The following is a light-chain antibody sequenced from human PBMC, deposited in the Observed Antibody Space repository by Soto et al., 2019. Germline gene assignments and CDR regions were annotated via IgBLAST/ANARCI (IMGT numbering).Light chain of an antibody. Sequence: QSALAQPRSVSGSPGQSVTLSCTGTSSDVGGYHYVSWYQHHPGKAPKIIIYDVNKRPSGVPDRFSGSKSGNTASLTISGLQTEDEADYYCCSYAGSYTLVFGGGTK. J-gene: IGLJ2*01. CDR1: SSDVGGYHY. CDR2: DVN. CDR3: CSYAGSYTLV. V-gene: IGLV2-11*01.